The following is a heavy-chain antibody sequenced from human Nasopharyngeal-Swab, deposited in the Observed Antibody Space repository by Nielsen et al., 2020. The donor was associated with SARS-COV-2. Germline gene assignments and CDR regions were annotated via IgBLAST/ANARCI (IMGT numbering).Heavy chain of an antibody. J-gene: IGHJ5*02. CDR2: ISGSGGST. Sequence: WIRQPPGKGLEWVSAISGSGGSTYYADSVKGRFTISRDNSKNTLYLQMNSLRAEDTAVYYCAKDETYYDFWSGYSRWFDPWGQGTLVTVSS. D-gene: IGHD3-3*01. V-gene: IGHV3-23*01. CDR3: AKDETYYDFWSGYSRWFDP.